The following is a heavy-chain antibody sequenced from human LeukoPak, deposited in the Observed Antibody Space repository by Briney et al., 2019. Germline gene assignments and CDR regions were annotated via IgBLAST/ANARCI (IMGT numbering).Heavy chain of an antibody. J-gene: IGHJ4*02. CDR3: ASVYDSSGYYPF. V-gene: IGHV4-30-2*01. Sequence: PSQTLSLTCAVSGGSISSGGYSWRWIRQPPGKGLEWIGYIYHSGSTNYNPSLKSRVTISGDTSKNQFSLKLSSVTAADTAVYYCASVYDSSGYYPFWGQGTLVTVSS. D-gene: IGHD3-22*01. CDR2: IYHSGST. CDR1: GGSISSGGYS.